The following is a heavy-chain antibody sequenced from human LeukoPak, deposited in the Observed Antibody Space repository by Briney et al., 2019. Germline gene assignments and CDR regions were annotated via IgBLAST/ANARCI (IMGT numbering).Heavy chain of an antibody. Sequence: KASETLSLTCTVSGGSISSYYWSWIRQPPGKGLEWIGYIYYSGSTNYNPSLKSRVTISVDTSKNQFSLKLSSVTAADTAVYYCARVRSVGATTAVDYWGQGTLVTVSS. V-gene: IGHV4-59*01. CDR3: ARVRSVGATTAVDY. CDR1: GGSISSYY. D-gene: IGHD1-26*01. J-gene: IGHJ4*02. CDR2: IYYSGST.